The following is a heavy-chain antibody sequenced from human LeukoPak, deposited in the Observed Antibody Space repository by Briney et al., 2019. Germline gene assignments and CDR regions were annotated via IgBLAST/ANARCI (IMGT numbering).Heavy chain of an antibody. J-gene: IGHJ6*02. V-gene: IGHV3-9*01. Sequence: GGSLRLSCAASGFTLDDYAMHWVRQAPGKGLEWVSGISWNSGSIGYADSVKGRFTISRDNAKNSLYLEMNSLTVDDTALYYCGKDMDTSGVFYYYGMDVWGQGTTVTVSS. CDR3: GKDMDTSGVFYYYGMDV. CDR1: GFTLDDYA. CDR2: ISWNSGSI. D-gene: IGHD6-19*01.